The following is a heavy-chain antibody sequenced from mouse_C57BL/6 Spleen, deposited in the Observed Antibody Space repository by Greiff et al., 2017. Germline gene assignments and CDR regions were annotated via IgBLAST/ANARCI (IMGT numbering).Heavy chain of an antibody. CDR2: IDPNSGGT. CDR3: ARWDWDRYFDV. V-gene: IGHV1-72*01. J-gene: IGHJ1*03. D-gene: IGHD4-1*01. Sequence: PGRGLEWIGRIDPNSGGTKYNEKFKSKATLTVDKPSSTAYMQLSSLTAEDSAFYYCARWDWDRYFDVWGTGTTVTVSS.